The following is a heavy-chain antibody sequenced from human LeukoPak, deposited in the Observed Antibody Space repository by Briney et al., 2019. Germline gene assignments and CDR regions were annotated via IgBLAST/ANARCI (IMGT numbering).Heavy chain of an antibody. CDR3: ARDRAAAEDYYYYYGMDV. Sequence: ASVKVSCKASRYTFTSYYMHWVRQAPGQGLEWMGIINPSGGSTSYAQKFQGRVTMTRDTSTSTVYMELSSLRSEDTAVYYCARDRAAAEDYYYYYGMDVWGQGTTVTVSS. V-gene: IGHV1-46*01. D-gene: IGHD6-13*01. CDR1: RYTFTSYY. J-gene: IGHJ6*02. CDR2: INPSGGST.